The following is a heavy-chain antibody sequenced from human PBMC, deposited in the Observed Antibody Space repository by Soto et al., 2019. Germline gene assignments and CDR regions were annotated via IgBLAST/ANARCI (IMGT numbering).Heavy chain of an antibody. V-gene: IGHV3-23*01. CDR2: ISGSGGST. Sequence: EVQLLESGGGLVQPGGSLRLSCAASGFTFSSYAMSWVRQAPGKGLEWVSAISGSGGSTYYADSVKGRFTIYRDNSKNSLYLQMNCLRDEDTAVYYCAKSMLCSGGSCYAEYFQHWGQGTLVTVSS. CDR1: GFTFSSYA. CDR3: AKSMLCSGGSCYAEYFQH. D-gene: IGHD2-15*01. J-gene: IGHJ1*01.